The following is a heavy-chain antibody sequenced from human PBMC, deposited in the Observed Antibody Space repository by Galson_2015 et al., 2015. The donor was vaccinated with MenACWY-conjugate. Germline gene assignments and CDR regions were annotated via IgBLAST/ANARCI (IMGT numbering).Heavy chain of an antibody. Sequence: TLSLPCSVSGASLSSGGYYWSWIRPHPGKGLEWIGHIHYSGRSYCNPSLQSRISMSVETSKTPFSLTLTSVPAVDTAVYYCARDGYCGGDCFSTDRAYYYYMDVWGRGTTVTVYS. J-gene: IGHJ6*03. V-gene: IGHV4-31*03. CDR3: ARDGYCGGDCFSTDRAYYYYMDV. CDR1: GASLSSGGYY. D-gene: IGHD2-21*01. CDR2: IHYSGRS.